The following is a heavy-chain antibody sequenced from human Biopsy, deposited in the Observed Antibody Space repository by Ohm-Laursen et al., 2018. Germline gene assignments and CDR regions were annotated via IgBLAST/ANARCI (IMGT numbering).Heavy chain of an antibody. V-gene: IGHV1-69*10. J-gene: IGHJ6*02. CDR3: ARGRRLPAAISSYYYAMDV. CDR2: IIPIPNVT. CDR1: GDSFTSYA. Sequence: GASVKVSCKASGDSFTSYAIGWVRQAPGQGLEWMGGIIPIPNVTTYAQKFQGRITITADTSTSTAYMELSSLRSDDTAVYYCARGRRLPAAISSYYYAMDVWGQGTTVTVSS. D-gene: IGHD2-2*01.